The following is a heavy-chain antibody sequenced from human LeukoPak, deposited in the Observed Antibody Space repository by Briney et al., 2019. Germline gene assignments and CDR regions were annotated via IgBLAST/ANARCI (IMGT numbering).Heavy chain of an antibody. CDR1: GGTFSSYA. D-gene: IGHD6-19*01. Sequence: ASVKVSCKASGGTFSSYAISWVRQAPGQGLEWMGIINPSGGSTSYAQKFQGRVTMTRDMSTSTVYMELSSLRSEDTAVYYCARGRSSGWYGGNAFDIWGQGTMVTVSS. CDR3: ARGRSSGWYGGNAFDI. V-gene: IGHV1-46*01. J-gene: IGHJ3*02. CDR2: INPSGGST.